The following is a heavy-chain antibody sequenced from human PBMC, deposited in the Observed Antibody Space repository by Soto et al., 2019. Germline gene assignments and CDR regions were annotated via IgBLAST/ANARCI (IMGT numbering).Heavy chain of an antibody. CDR1: DGSFRGYY. V-gene: IGHV4-34*01. D-gene: IGHD6-13*01. J-gene: IGHJ4*02. Sequence: SETLSLTCGVSDGSFRGYYWSWIRQPPGRGLEWIGEINHSGFTNYNPTLKSRVSLSRDTSTNQISLELTSVTAADSAVYYCARAVLKAAANLFDYWGQGTLVTVYS. CDR3: ARAVLKAAANLFDY. CDR2: INHSGFT.